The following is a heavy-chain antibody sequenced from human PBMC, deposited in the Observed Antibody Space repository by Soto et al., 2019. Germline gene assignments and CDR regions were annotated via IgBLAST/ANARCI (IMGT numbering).Heavy chain of an antibody. CDR3: ARDNSGWSDY. CDR2: IDAGNGNT. CDR1: GYTFTRYG. V-gene: IGHV1-3*01. J-gene: IGHJ4*02. D-gene: IGHD6-19*01. Sequence: GASVKVSCKASGYTFTRYGMHWLRQAPGQRLEWMGWIDAGNGNTVYLQKFQGRVTITRDTSANTAYMELSSLRSEDTAVYYCARDNSGWSDYWGQGTLVTVSS.